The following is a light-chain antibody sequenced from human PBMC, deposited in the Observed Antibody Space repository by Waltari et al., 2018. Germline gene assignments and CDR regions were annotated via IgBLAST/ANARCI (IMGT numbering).Light chain of an antibody. V-gene: IGKV3-15*01. CDR3: QQYDNWPQT. Sequence: EIVMTQSPATLSVSPGERATLSCRASQSVSSNLAWYQQKPGQAPRLLIYGASARATGIPASFSGSGSWTDCTLTISSLQSEDFAVYYCQQYDNWPQTFGQGTKVEIK. CDR2: GAS. CDR1: QSVSSN. J-gene: IGKJ1*01.